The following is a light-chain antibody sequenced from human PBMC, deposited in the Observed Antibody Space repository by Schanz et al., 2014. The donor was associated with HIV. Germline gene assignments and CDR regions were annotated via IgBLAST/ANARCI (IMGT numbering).Light chain of an antibody. CDR1: QTIGTW. J-gene: IGKJ2*01. Sequence: DIQMTQSPATLSASIGDRVTITCRASQTIGTWLAWYQQKPGKAPKVLIYQASILQKGVPSTFSGAGSGTEFTLTISSLQPDDLATYYCQQYTKYPPFTFGQGTKLESK. CDR3: QQYTKYPPFT. V-gene: IGKV1-5*03. CDR2: QAS.